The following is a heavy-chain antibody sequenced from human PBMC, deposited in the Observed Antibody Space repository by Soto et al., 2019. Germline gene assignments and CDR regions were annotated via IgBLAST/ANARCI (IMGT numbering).Heavy chain of an antibody. CDR2: IRSKFNSYAT. V-gene: IGHV3-73*01. J-gene: IGHJ4*02. CDR1: GFTFSGAA. D-gene: IGHD6-19*01. CDR3: TRRAYTSGWHFDY. Sequence: EVQLVESGGGLVQPGGSLKLSCAASGFTFSGAAMHWVRQASGKGLEWVGRIRSKFNSYATEYAASVNGRFTISRDDSKNTAYLQMNSLKTEETAVYYCTRRAYTSGWHFDYWGQGTLVTVSS.